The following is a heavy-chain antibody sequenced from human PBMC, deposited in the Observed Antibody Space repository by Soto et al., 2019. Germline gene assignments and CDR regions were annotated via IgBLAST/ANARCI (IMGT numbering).Heavy chain of an antibody. CDR3: ARAAYCGGDCYGWAFDI. Sequence: QVQLVQSGAEVKKPGSSVKVSCKASGGTFSSYAISWVRQAPGQGLEWMGGIIPIFGTANYAQKFQGRVTITADESTSTAYMELSSLRSEDTAVYYCARAAYCGGDCYGWAFDIWGRGTMVTVSS. J-gene: IGHJ3*02. CDR1: GGTFSSYA. CDR2: IIPIFGTA. D-gene: IGHD2-21*02. V-gene: IGHV1-69*01.